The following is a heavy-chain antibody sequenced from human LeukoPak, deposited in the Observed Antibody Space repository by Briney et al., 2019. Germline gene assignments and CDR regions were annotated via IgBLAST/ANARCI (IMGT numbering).Heavy chain of an antibody. CDR2: INHSGST. CDR3: ARDSSVRYYYGMDV. CDR1: GGSFSGYY. D-gene: IGHD3-10*02. V-gene: IGHV4-34*01. J-gene: IGHJ6*02. Sequence: PSETLSLTCAVYGGSFSGYYWSWIRQPPGKGLEWIGEINHSGSTNYNPSLKSRVTISVDTSKNQFSLKLSSVTAADTAVYYCARDSSVRYYYGMDVWGQGTTVTVSS.